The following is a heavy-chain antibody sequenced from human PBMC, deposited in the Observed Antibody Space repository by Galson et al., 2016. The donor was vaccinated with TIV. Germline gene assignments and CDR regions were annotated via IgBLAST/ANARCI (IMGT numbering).Heavy chain of an antibody. CDR2: ISRDSSDI. D-gene: IGHD3-22*01. J-gene: IGHJ4*02. CDR1: GFTFASYG. CDR3: ARDSSGYFALDS. V-gene: IGHV3-21*01. Sequence: SLRLSCAASGFTFASYGMNWVRQAPGKGLGWGSSISRDSSDIYYAEPLKGRFTISRDNAKKSLYLDFNILRADDTAVYYCARDSSGYFALDSWGQGTLVTVSS.